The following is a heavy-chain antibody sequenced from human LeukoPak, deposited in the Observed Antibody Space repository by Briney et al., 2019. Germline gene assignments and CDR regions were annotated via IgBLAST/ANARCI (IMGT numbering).Heavy chain of an antibody. Sequence: GGSLRLSCAASGFTFDDYAMHWVRQAPGKGLEWVSGISWNSGSIGYADSVKGRLPISRDNAKNSLYLQMNSLRAEDTALYYCATEGRYYYDSSGFDWGQGTLVTVSS. CDR1: GFTFDDYA. D-gene: IGHD3-22*01. J-gene: IGHJ4*02. V-gene: IGHV3-9*01. CDR3: ATEGRYYYDSSGFD. CDR2: ISWNSGSI.